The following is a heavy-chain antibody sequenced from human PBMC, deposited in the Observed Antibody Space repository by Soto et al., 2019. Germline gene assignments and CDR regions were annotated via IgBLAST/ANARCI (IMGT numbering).Heavy chain of an antibody. CDR3: AKGDIVVVTATDYYYGMDV. CDR2: ISYDGSNK. D-gene: IGHD2-21*02. V-gene: IGHV3-30*18. CDR1: GFTFSSYG. J-gene: IGHJ6*02. Sequence: VGSVRLSCAASGFTFSSYGMHWVRQAPGKGLEWVAVISYDGSNKYYADSVKGRFTISRDNSKNTLYLQMNSLRAEDTAVYYCAKGDIVVVTATDYYYGMDVWGQGTTVTVSS.